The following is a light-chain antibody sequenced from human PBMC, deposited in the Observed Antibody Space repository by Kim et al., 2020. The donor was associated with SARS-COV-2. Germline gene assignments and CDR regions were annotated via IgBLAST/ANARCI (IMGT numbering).Light chain of an antibody. V-gene: IGKV1-39*01. CDR3: QQSYNVPLT. Sequence: DIQMTQSPSSLSASVGDSVTITCRASQSVSTFVNWHQQKPGKAPKVLIETSSTLQSGVSSRFSGSGSGTDFTLTINNLQPDDFATYYCQQSYNVPLTFGGGTKVDIK. J-gene: IGKJ4*01. CDR2: TSS. CDR1: QSVSTF.